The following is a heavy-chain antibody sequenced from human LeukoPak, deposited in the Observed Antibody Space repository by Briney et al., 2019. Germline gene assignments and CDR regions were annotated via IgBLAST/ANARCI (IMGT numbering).Heavy chain of an antibody. CDR2: IYHSGST. D-gene: IGHD3-22*01. Sequence: SETLSLTCAVSGGSISSSNWWSWVRQPPGKGLEWIGEIYHSGSTNYNPSLKSRVTISVDKAKNQFSLKLSSVAAADTAVYYCARGRNYYDSRGDFDYWGQGTLVTVSS. V-gene: IGHV4-4*02. J-gene: IGHJ4*02. CDR3: ARGRNYYDSRGDFDY. CDR1: GGSISSSNW.